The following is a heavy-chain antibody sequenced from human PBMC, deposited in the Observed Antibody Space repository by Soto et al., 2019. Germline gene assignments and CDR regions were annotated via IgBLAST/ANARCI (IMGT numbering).Heavy chain of an antibody. D-gene: IGHD6-19*01. V-gene: IGHV4-39*01. CDR1: GGSISRSSSY. CDR2: IFYSGSS. CDR3: ARGHGGSGWYYTWFDP. Sequence: SETLSLTCTVSGGSISRSSSYWGWIRQPPGKGLEWIGNIFYSGSSYYNPSLKSRVIISVDTSKNQFSLKLSSVTAADTAVYYCARGHGGSGWYYTWFDPWGQETLVTVSS. J-gene: IGHJ5*02.